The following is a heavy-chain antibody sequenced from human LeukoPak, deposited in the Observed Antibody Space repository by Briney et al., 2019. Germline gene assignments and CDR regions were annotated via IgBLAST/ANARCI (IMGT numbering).Heavy chain of an antibody. Sequence: PGGSLRLSCAASGFTFSTYAMNCVRQAPGKGLEWVSGISGSGDSTYYAKSVKGRFTISRDNSKNTLYLQMNSLRAEDTAVYYCAKGTGSSGWYPPDYWGQGTLVTVSS. CDR2: ISGSGDST. CDR3: AKGTGSSGWYPPDY. V-gene: IGHV3-23*01. CDR1: GFTFSTYA. D-gene: IGHD6-19*01. J-gene: IGHJ4*02.